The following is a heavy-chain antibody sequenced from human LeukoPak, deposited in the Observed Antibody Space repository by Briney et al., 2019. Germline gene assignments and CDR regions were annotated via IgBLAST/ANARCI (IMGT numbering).Heavy chain of an antibody. CDR2: ISYDGSNK. V-gene: IGHV3-30-3*01. J-gene: IGHJ1*01. D-gene: IGHD3-22*01. CDR1: GFTFSSYA. CDR3: ARDRSDYYDSSGYHSGYFQH. Sequence: GRSLRLSCAASGFTFSSYAMHWVRQAPGKGLEWVAVISYDGSNKYYADSVKGRFTISRDNSKNTLYLQMNSLRAEDTAVYYYARDRSDYYDSSGYHSGYFQHWGQGTLVTVSS.